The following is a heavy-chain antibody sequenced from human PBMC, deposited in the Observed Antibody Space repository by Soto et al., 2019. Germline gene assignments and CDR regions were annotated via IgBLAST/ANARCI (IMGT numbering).Heavy chain of an antibody. J-gene: IGHJ5*02. D-gene: IGHD6-13*01. CDR2: IIPIFGTA. CDR1: GGTFSSYA. V-gene: IGHV1-69*12. CDR3: ASGAGYSSSWAWGERPFDYP. Sequence: QVQLVQSGAEVKKPGSSVKVSCKASGGTFSSYAISWVRQAPGQGLEWMGGIIPIFGTANYAQKFQGRVTITADESTSTAYMELSSLRSEDTAVYYCASGAGYSSSWAWGERPFDYPLGQGTLVTVSS.